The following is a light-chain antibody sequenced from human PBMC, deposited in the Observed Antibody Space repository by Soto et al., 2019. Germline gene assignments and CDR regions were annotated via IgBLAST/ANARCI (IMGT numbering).Light chain of an antibody. Sequence: DIQMTQSPSSLSASVGDRVTITCRASQDINNYLAWYQQKPGKVPKFLIYAASTLRSGVPSRFSGSGSGTDFTLTISSLQPEDVATYYCQEYDSAPWTFGQGTKVEIK. CDR2: AAS. V-gene: IGKV1-27*01. J-gene: IGKJ1*01. CDR3: QEYDSAPWT. CDR1: QDINNY.